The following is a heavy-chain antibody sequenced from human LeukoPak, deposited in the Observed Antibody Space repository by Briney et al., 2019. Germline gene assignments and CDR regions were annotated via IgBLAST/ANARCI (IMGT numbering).Heavy chain of an antibody. Sequence: GESLQISCKGSGYSFTSYWIGWVRPMPGKGLEWMGIIYPGDSDTRYSPSFQGQVTISADKSISTAYLQWSSLKASDTAMYYCARQSYCSSTSCPPRRYYYMDVWGKGTTVTVSS. CDR1: GYSFTSYW. CDR2: IYPGDSDT. V-gene: IGHV5-51*01. CDR3: ARQSYCSSTSCPPRRYYYMDV. J-gene: IGHJ6*03. D-gene: IGHD2-2*01.